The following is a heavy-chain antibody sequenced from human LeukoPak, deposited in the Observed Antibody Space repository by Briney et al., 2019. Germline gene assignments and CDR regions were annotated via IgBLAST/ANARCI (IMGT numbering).Heavy chain of an antibody. V-gene: IGHV4-34*01. CDR3: ARGVWGTLVPFDY. CDR2: INHSGST. CDR1: GESFSGYY. J-gene: IGHJ4*02. Sequence: PSETLSLTCAVYGESFSGYYWSWIRQPPGKGLEWIGEINHSGSTNYNPSLKSRVTISVDTSKNQFSLKLSSATAADTAVYYCARGVWGTLVPFDYWGQGTLVTVSS. D-gene: IGHD3-16*01.